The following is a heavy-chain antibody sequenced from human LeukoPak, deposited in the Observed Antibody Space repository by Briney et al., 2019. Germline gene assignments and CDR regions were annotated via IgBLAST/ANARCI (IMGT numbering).Heavy chain of an antibody. J-gene: IGHJ5*02. CDR1: VGTCSSYA. D-gene: IGHD3-9*01. Sequence: SVKVSCKASVGTCSSYAISWVRQAPGQGLELMGGIIPIFGTANYAQKFQGRVTITADESTSTAYMELSSLRSAATAVYYCARDPKSFDWLRVHWFDPWGQGTLVTVSS. CDR3: ARDPKSFDWLRVHWFDP. V-gene: IGHV1-69*13. CDR2: IIPIFGTA.